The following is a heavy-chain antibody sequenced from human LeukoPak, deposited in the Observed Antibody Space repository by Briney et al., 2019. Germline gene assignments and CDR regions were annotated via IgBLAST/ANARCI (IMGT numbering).Heavy chain of an antibody. J-gene: IGHJ6*03. Sequence: QPGGSLRLSCAASGFTFSRNGMHWVRLAPGKGLEWVAYIRYDDSNKYYADSVKGRFTISRDNSKNTLYLQMNSLRAEDTAVYYCAKKGDYDFWSGYDYYYYYYYMDVWGKGTTVTVSS. CDR3: AKKGDYDFWSGYDYYYYYYYMDV. V-gene: IGHV3-30*02. D-gene: IGHD3-3*01. CDR2: IRYDDSNK. CDR1: GFTFSRNG.